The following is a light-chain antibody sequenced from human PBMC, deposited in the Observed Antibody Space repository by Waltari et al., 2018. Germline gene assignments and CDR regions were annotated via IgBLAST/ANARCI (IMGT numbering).Light chain of an antibody. Sequence: KFMLTQPHSVSESPGKTVTISCTGSGGSIATNYVQWYQQRPGRTPILLIFEDNQRPSGVPDRFSGSIDTSSNSASLTISGLKTEDEADYYCQSYDSTDWVFGGGTKLTVL. J-gene: IGLJ3*02. CDR3: QSYDSTDWV. V-gene: IGLV6-57*02. CDR2: EDN. CDR1: GGSIATNY.